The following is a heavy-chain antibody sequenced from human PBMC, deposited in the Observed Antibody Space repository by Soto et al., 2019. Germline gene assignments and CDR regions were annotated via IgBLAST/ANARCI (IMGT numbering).Heavy chain of an antibody. CDR2: ISHSGST. D-gene: IGHD3-3*01. CDR1: GGSISSSNW. Sequence: QVQLQESGPGLVKPSGTLSLTCAVSGGSISSSNWWSWVRQPPGKGLEWIGEISHSGSTNYNPSLKRRVTISVDKSKHEFSLKLSSVAAAYTAVYECARVPGGWRGYDWDYYYDMGVGGQGTTVTVSS. J-gene: IGHJ6*02. V-gene: IGHV4-4*02. CDR3: ARVPGGWRGYDWDYYYDMGV.